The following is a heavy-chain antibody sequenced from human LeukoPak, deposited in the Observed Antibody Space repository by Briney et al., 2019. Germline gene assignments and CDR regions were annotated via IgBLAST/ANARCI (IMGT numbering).Heavy chain of an antibody. CDR3: AILGYDYYFDY. D-gene: IGHD1-20*01. Sequence: PGGSLRLSCAASGFTVSSNYMSWVRQATGKGLEWVSVIYSGGSTYYADSVKGRFTITRDDSKNTLYLQMNSLRAEDTAADYCAILGYDYYFDYWGQGTLVTVSS. CDR2: IYSGGST. J-gene: IGHJ4*02. CDR1: GFTVSSNY. V-gene: IGHV3-53*01.